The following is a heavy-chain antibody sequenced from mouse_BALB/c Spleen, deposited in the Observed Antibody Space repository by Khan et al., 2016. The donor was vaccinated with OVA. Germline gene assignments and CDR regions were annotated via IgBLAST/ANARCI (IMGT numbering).Heavy chain of an antibody. CDR2: TYTGGGYT. Sequence: QVQLQQSGAELVRPGPSVKMSCKAAGYTFTNYWIGWVKQRPGHGLEWIGDTYTGGGYTNYNEKFKGKATLTADTSSSPAYMQLSGLTSEDSAIYYCTRRGESRATWDNFDYWGQGTTLTVSS. J-gene: IGHJ2*01. CDR3: TRRGESRATWDNFDY. D-gene: IGHD3-1*01. CDR1: GYTFTNYW. V-gene: IGHV1-63*02.